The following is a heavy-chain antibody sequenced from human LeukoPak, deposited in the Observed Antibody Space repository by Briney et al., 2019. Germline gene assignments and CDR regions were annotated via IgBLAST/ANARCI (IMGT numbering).Heavy chain of an antibody. J-gene: IGHJ4*02. D-gene: IGHD5-24*01. V-gene: IGHV1-18*04. CDR3: ARASVEMATINVY. CDR1: GYTFTSYG. CDR2: ISAYNVNT. Sequence: ASVKVSCKASGYTFTSYGISWVGQAPGQGLEWRGWISAYNVNTNYAQNLPGRVTMTTDTSMSTGYIGLKSLRSDDTAVYYCARASVEMATINVYWGQGALVTVSS.